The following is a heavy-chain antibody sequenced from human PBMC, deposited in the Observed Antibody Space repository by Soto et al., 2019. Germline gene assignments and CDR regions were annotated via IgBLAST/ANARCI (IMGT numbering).Heavy chain of an antibody. D-gene: IGHD1-26*01. Sequence: GESLKISCSASGYSFTNYYLAWVRQMPGKGLEWMGIIYPADFDTRYSPSFQGQVTISVDRSIRTAYLQWDSLKASDTAMYYCASSVLVPSTMNYFDFWGQGTLVTVSS. CDR3: ASSVLVPSTMNYFDF. CDR1: GYSFTNYY. V-gene: IGHV5-51*01. CDR2: IYPADFDT. J-gene: IGHJ4*02.